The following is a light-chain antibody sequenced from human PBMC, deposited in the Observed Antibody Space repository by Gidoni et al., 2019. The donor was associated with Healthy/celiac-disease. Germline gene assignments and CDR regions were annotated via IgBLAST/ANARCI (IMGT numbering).Light chain of an antibody. Sequence: DNQMPQSPSSLSASVGDRVTITCRASQSISSYLNWYQQKPGKAPKLLIYAASSLQSGVPSRFSGSGSGKDFTLTISSLQPEDFATYYCQQSYSTPYTFGQGTKLEIK. CDR2: AAS. V-gene: IGKV1-39*01. J-gene: IGKJ2*01. CDR3: QQSYSTPYT. CDR1: QSISSY.